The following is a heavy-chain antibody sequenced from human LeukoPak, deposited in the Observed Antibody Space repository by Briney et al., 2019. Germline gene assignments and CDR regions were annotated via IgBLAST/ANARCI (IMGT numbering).Heavy chain of an antibody. D-gene: IGHD1-26*01. V-gene: IGHV4-61*01. CDR1: GASVSSASY. CDR3: ARSRAFNSGAFDP. Sequence: SETLSLTCTVSGASVSSASYWTWIRQPPGKGVEWIAHIYNGVNTNYNPSLKSRVTISVDTSKNQFSLRPNSVTAADTAVYYCARSRAFNSGAFDPWGQGTLVTVSS. J-gene: IGHJ5*02. CDR2: IYNGVNT.